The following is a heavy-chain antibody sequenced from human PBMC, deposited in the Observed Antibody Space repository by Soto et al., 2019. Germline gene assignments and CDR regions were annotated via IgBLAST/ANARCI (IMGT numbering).Heavy chain of an antibody. CDR3: ARAPLPRYCSGGSCYHAKADFDY. J-gene: IGHJ4*02. D-gene: IGHD2-15*01. V-gene: IGHV1-2*04. CDR1: GYTFTGYY. Sequence: ASVKVSCKASGYTFTGYYMHWVRQAPGQGLEWMGWINPNSGGTNYAQKFQGWVTMTRDTSISTAYMELSRLRSDDTAVYYCARAPLPRYCSGGSCYHAKADFDYWGQGTLVTVSS. CDR2: INPNSGGT.